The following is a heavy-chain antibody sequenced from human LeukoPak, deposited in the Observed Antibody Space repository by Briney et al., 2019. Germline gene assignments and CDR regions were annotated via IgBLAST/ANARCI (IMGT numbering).Heavy chain of an antibody. Sequence: PSETLSLTCTVSGGSISDYYWNWIRQPAGKGLEWIGRIYTSGSANYNPSLKSRVTMSVDTSKNQFSLRLSSVTAADTAVYYCARSDIAAAGGDCWGQGTLVTVSS. V-gene: IGHV4-4*07. CDR1: GGSISDYY. J-gene: IGHJ4*02. D-gene: IGHD6-13*01. CDR3: ARSDIAAAGGDC. CDR2: IYTSGSA.